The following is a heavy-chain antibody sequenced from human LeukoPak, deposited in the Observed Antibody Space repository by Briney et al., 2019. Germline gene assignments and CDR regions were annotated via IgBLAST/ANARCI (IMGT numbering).Heavy chain of an antibody. Sequence: GGSLRLSCAASGFTVSSNYMSWVRQAPGKGLEWVAVISYDGSNKYYADSVKGRFTISRDNYKNTLYLQMNSLRAEDTAVYYCAKYRGMSWEDYWGQGTLVTVSS. V-gene: IGHV3-30*18. CDR3: AKYRGMSWEDY. CDR2: ISYDGSNK. J-gene: IGHJ4*02. D-gene: IGHD3-10*02. CDR1: GFTVSSNY.